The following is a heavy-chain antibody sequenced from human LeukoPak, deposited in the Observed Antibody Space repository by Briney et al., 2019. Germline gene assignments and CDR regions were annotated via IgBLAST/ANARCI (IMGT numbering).Heavy chain of an antibody. Sequence: GSPKVSCKASGDTFSRYGIRWGRQAPGERLERMGWISAYNGNTNYAQTLQGRVTITTDTSTSTTSMELRRLRSDDPAMYYCSRDRHGEYDILTGYYGTFDYWGQGTLVTVSS. J-gene: IGHJ4*02. CDR1: GDTFSRYG. CDR3: SRDRHGEYDILTGYYGTFDY. D-gene: IGHD3-9*01. CDR2: ISAYNGNT. V-gene: IGHV1-18*01.